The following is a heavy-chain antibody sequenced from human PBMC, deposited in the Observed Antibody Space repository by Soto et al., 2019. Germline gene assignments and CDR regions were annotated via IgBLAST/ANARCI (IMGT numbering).Heavy chain of an antibody. D-gene: IGHD3-10*01. V-gene: IGHV4-4*02. Sequence: QVQLQESGPGLVKPSGTLSLTCAVSGGSISSSNWWSWVRQPPGKGLEWIGEIYHSGSTNYTPSLKSQVTISVDKSKNQFSLKLSSVTAADTAVYYCARFSLYYGSGSMDYWGQGTLVTVSS. J-gene: IGHJ4*02. CDR3: ARFSLYYGSGSMDY. CDR2: IYHSGST. CDR1: GGSISSSNW.